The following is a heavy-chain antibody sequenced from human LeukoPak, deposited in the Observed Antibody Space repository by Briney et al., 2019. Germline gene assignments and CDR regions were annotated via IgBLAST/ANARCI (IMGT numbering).Heavy chain of an antibody. J-gene: IGHJ3*02. Sequence: GGSLRLSCAASGFTVSSNYMSWVRQAPGKGLEWVSVIYSGGSTYYTDSVKGRFTISRDNSKNTVYLRMNNLRADDTALYYCAKDQWELIDAFDIWGQGTMVTVSS. CDR2: IYSGGST. CDR1: GFTVSSNY. D-gene: IGHD1-26*01. V-gene: IGHV3-66*01. CDR3: AKDQWELIDAFDI.